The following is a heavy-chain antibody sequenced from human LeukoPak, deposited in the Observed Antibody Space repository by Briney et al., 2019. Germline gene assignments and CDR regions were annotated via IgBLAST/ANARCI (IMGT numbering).Heavy chain of an antibody. J-gene: IGHJ3*02. CDR3: TAGYNWNVPSPFDAFDI. D-gene: IGHD1-1*01. V-gene: IGHV3-74*03. CDR2: ITSDGTST. CDR1: GFSFSTTW. Sequence: GGSLRLSCAASGFSFSTTWMHWVRQPLGQGLVWVARITSDGTSTSYAESVKGRFTISRDNAKNTLYLQMNSLRAEDTAVYYCTAGYNWNVPSPFDAFDIWGQGTMVTVSS.